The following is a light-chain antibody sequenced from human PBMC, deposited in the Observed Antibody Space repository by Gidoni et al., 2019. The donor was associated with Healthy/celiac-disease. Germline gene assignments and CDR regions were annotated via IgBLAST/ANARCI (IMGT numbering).Light chain of an antibody. Sequence: DIVMTQSPDSLAVSLGERATINCKSSQCVLYSSNNKNYLAWYQQKPGQPPKLLIYWASTRESGVPDRFSGSGSGTDFTLTISSLQAEDVAVYYCQQYYSTPITFGQGTRLEIK. CDR1: QCVLYSSNNKNY. J-gene: IGKJ5*01. CDR3: QQYYSTPIT. CDR2: WAS. V-gene: IGKV4-1*01.